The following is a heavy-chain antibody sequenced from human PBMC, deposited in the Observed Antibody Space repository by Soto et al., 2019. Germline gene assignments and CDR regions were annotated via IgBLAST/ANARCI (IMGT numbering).Heavy chain of an antibody. CDR3: ARGLILWFGEFSRRGGYYYYMDV. CDR1: GGSFSGYQ. CDR2: INDSGNI. Sequence: QVQLQQWGAGLLKPSETLSLTCAVYGGSFSGYQWTWIRQTPGKRLEWIGEINDSGNINYNPSLKSRVTILVDTPKKQISLNLSSVTAADTAVYYCARGLILWFGEFSRRGGYYYYMDVWGKGTTVTVSS. J-gene: IGHJ6*03. D-gene: IGHD3-10*01. V-gene: IGHV4-34*01.